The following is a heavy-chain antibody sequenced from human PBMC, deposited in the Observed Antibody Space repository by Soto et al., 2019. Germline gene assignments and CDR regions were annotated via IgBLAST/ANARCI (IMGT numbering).Heavy chain of an antibody. J-gene: IGHJ5*02. Sequence: QVQLVQSGAEVKKPGSSVKVSCKASGGTFSSYAISWVRQAPRQGLEWMGGIIPIFGTANYAQKFQGRVTITADESTSTAYMELSSLRSEDTAVYYCAREWQIAARPYNWFDPWGQGTLVTVSS. CDR2: IIPIFGTA. CDR3: AREWQIAARPYNWFDP. CDR1: GGTFSSYA. V-gene: IGHV1-69*12. D-gene: IGHD6-6*01.